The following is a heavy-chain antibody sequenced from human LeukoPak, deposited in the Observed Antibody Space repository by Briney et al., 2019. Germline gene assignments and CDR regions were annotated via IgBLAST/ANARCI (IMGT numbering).Heavy chain of an antibody. CDR1: GYTLTELS. Sequence: ASVNVSCQVSGYTLTELSMHWVRQPRGKGLEWMGGFDPEDGETIYAQKFQGRVTMTEDTSTDTAYMELSSLRAEDTAVYYCAAPYHPGGYWGQGTLVTVSS. CDR3: AAPYHPGGY. D-gene: IGHD1-14*01. V-gene: IGHV1-24*01. J-gene: IGHJ4*02. CDR2: FDPEDGET.